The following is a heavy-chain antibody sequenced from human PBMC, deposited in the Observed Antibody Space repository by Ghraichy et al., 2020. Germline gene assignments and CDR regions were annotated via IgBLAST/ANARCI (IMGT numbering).Heavy chain of an antibody. Sequence: SDTLSLTCAVYGGSFSGYYWSWIRQPPGKGLEWIGEINHSGSTNYNPSLKSRVTISVDTSKNQFSLKLSSVTAADTAVYYCARGAPTYGSGSYYTLDYWGQGTLVTVSS. CDR1: GGSFSGYY. J-gene: IGHJ4*02. CDR2: INHSGST. D-gene: IGHD3-10*01. CDR3: ARGAPTYGSGSYYTLDY. V-gene: IGHV4-34*01.